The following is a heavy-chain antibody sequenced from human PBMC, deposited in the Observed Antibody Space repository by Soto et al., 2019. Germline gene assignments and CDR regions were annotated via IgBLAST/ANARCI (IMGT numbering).Heavy chain of an antibody. V-gene: IGHV4-31*03. D-gene: IGHD6-13*01. Sequence: SETLSLTSTVSGGYISSGGYYWSWIRQHPGKGLEWIGYIYYSGSTYYNPSLKSRVTISVDTSKNQFSLKLSSVTAADTAVYYCARVISSSQLCFDYWGQGTLVTVSS. CDR3: ARVISSSQLCFDY. CDR2: IYYSGST. CDR1: GGYISSGGYY. J-gene: IGHJ4*02.